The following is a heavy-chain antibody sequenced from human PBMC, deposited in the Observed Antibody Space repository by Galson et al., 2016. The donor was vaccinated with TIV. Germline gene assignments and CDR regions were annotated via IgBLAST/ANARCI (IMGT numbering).Heavy chain of an antibody. CDR1: GFTFTYYA. Sequence: SLRLSCAASGFTFTYYAMTWVRQAPGKGLEWVSSISGGGASTYYAESVKGRFTVSRDDSKDTLYLQMNTLRAEDTAVYYCAKGEIVVAKAGMLDDWGQGTLVTVSS. J-gene: IGHJ4*02. CDR2: ISGGGAST. CDR3: AKGEIVVAKAGMLDD. D-gene: IGHD2-15*01. V-gene: IGHV3-23*01.